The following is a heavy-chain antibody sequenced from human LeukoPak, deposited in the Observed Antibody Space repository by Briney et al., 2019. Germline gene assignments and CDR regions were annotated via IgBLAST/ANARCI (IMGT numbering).Heavy chain of an antibody. CDR3: ARDYYDSSGYYWSAY. CDR1: GFTFSSYN. V-gene: IGHV3-48*01. CDR2: ININSDTI. D-gene: IGHD3-22*01. Sequence: VGSLRLSCATSGFTFSSYNMNWVRQAPGKGLEWISFININSDTIYYADSVKGRFTISRDNAKNSLFLQMTSLRAEDTAVYYCARDYYDSSGYYWSAYWGQGTLVTVSS. J-gene: IGHJ4*02.